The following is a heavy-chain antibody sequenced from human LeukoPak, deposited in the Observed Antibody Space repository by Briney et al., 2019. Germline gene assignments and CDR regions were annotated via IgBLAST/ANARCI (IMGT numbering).Heavy chain of an antibody. CDR1: GFTLSSYE. D-gene: IGHD3-22*01. CDR2: ISTSGGSA. CDR3: AKSGGSGYSEYYYDY. V-gene: IGHV3-23*01. J-gene: IGHJ4*02. Sequence: GGSLRLSCTVSGFTLSSYEMSWIRQAPGKGLEWVSAISTSGGSANYADSVKGRFTISRDNSKNTLSLQMNSLRAEDTAVYYCAKSGGSGYSEYYYDYWGQGTLVTVSS.